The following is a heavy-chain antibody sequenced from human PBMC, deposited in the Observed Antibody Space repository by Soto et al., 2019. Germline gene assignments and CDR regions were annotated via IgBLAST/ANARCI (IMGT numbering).Heavy chain of an antibody. CDR3: AKEHRPIRIAAAHDY. CDR1: GFTFSSYG. CDR2: ISHDGSNK. D-gene: IGHD6-13*01. J-gene: IGHJ4*02. Sequence: QVQLVESGGGVVQPGRSLRLSCAASGFTFSSYGMHWVRQAPGKGLEWVAVISHDGSNKYYADSVKGRLTISRDNSKNTLDLQMNSLRAEDTAVYYCAKEHRPIRIAAAHDYWGPGTLVTVSS. V-gene: IGHV3-30*18.